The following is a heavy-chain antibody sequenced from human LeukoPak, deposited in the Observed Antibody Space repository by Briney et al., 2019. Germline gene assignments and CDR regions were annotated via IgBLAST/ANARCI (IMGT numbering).Heavy chain of an antibody. CDR2: IIPIFGTA. Sequence: SVKVSCEASGGTFSSYAISWVRQAPGQGLEWMGGIIPIFGTANYAQKFQGRVTITTDESTSTAYMELSSLRSEDTAVYYCARGRDGYMGYFDYWGQGTLVTVSS. CDR3: ARGRDGYMGYFDY. J-gene: IGHJ4*02. CDR1: GGTFSSYA. D-gene: IGHD5-24*01. V-gene: IGHV1-69*05.